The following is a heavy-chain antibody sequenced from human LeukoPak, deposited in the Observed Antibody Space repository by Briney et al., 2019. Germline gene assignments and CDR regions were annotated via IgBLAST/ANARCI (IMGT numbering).Heavy chain of an antibody. J-gene: IGHJ2*01. Sequence: SETLSLTCALYGGSFSSYSWSWTWIRQTPEKGLEWIGEIIEKGNANYNPSLKSRVSIDLDTSKNQFSLKLTSMTAADTAMYYCARGYYPPRWYFDLWGRGTLVTVS. V-gene: IGHV4-34*01. D-gene: IGHD1-26*01. CDR3: ARGYYPPRWYFDL. CDR2: IIEKGNA. CDR1: GGSFSSYS.